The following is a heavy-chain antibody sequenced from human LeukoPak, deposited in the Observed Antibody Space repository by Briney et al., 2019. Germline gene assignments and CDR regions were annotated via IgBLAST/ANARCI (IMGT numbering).Heavy chain of an antibody. J-gene: IGHJ2*01. Sequence: SETLSLTCTVSGGSISSSGYYWGWIRQPPGKGLEWIGSIYYSGSTNYSPSLKSRVTISVDTSQNQFSLKLSSVTAADTAVYYCSKRDCSRTSCFYWYFDLWGRGTLLTVSS. V-gene: IGHV4-39*07. CDR1: GGSISSSGYY. CDR3: SKRDCSRTSCFYWYFDL. D-gene: IGHD2-2*01. CDR2: IYYSGST.